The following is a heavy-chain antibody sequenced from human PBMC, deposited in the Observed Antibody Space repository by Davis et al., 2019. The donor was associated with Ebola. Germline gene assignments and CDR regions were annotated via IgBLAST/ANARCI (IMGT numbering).Heavy chain of an antibody. CDR3: VPGTWI. V-gene: IGHV3-11*04. CDR2: ISSSGSTI. D-gene: IGHD5-18*01. J-gene: IGHJ4*02. CDR1: GFTFSDYY. Sequence: GESLKISCAASGFTFSDYYMSWIRQAPGKGLEWVSYISSSGSTIYYADSVKGRFITSRDNARNSLDLQMNNLRVEDTAVYHCVPGTWIRGQGILVTVSS.